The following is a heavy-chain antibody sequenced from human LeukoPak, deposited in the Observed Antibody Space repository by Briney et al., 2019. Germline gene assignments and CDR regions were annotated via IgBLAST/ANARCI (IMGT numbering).Heavy chain of an antibody. J-gene: IGHJ3*02. Sequence: PGGSLRLSCAASGFTFSSYSMYWVRQAPGKGLEWVSSISSSSSYIYYADSVKGRFTISRDNAKNTLYLQMNSLRAEDTAVYYCARRSAAKDAFDIWGQGTMVTVPS. CDR1: GFTFSSYS. CDR2: ISSSSSYI. D-gene: IGHD6-25*01. V-gene: IGHV3-21*01. CDR3: ARRSAAKDAFDI.